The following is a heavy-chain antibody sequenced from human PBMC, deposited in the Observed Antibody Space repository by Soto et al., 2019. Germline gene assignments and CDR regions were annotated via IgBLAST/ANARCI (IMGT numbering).Heavy chain of an antibody. CDR2: IYDSGST. J-gene: IGHJ6*02. Sequence: SETLSLTCAVSGDSISRGGYSWTWIRQPPGKALEWIGNIYDSGSTSYNPSLKSRVTTSVDTSKNQFSLRLTSVTAADTAVYFCARGSSSYCDYGMDVWGQGTTVTVSS. CDR3: ARGSSSYCDYGMDV. D-gene: IGHD6-6*01. V-gene: IGHV4-30-2*01. CDR1: GDSISRGGYS.